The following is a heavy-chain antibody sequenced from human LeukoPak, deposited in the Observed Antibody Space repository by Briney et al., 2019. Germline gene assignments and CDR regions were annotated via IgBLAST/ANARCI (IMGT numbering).Heavy chain of an antibody. Sequence: GGSLRLSCAASRFTFDDYAMHWVRQAPGKGLEWVSLISGDGGSTYYADSVKGRSTISRDNSKNSLYLQMNSLRTEDTALYYCAKDITGIVATSDYYYYYYGMDVWGQGTTVTVSS. CDR1: RFTFDDYA. J-gene: IGHJ6*02. V-gene: IGHV3-43*02. CDR2: ISGDGGST. CDR3: AKDITGIVATSDYYYYYYGMDV. D-gene: IGHD5-12*01.